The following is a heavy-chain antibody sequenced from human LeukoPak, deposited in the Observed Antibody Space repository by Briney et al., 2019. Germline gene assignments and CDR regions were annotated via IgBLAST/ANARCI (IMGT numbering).Heavy chain of an antibody. CDR2: IKQDGSEK. CDR3: ARDNPEYYYYYGMDV. Sequence: TGGPLRLSCAASGFTFSSYWMSWVRQAPGKGLEWVANIKQDGSEKYYVDSVKGRFTISRDNAESSLYLQMNSLRAEDTAVYYCARDNPEYYYYYGMDVWGQGTTVTVSS. CDR1: GFTFSSYW. V-gene: IGHV3-7*01. J-gene: IGHJ6*02.